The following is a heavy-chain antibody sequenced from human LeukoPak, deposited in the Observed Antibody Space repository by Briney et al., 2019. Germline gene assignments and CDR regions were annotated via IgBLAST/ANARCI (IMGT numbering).Heavy chain of an antibody. D-gene: IGHD3-16*01. V-gene: IGHV4-39*01. CDR2: IYYSGSS. J-gene: IGHJ6*03. Sequence: SETLSLTCTVSGGSISSSTHYWGWLRPATGKRLECIGTIYYSGSSYYNPSLKSRVTMSVDTSKNQFSLRQSSVTAADTAVYYCARLPAITTYYYYYMDVWGKGTMVTVSS. CDR3: ARLPAITTYYYYYMDV. CDR1: GGSISSSTHY.